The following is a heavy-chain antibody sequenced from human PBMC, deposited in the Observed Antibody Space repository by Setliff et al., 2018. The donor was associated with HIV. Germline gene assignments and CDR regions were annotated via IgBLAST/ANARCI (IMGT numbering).Heavy chain of an antibody. CDR3: ARQDYYYDSSVYYRWWEPFSWYFDL. CDR1: GGSFSGYY. D-gene: IGHD3-22*01. Sequence: SETLSLTCAVDGGSFSGYYWSWIRQPPGKGLEWIGEINHSGSTNYNPSLKSRVTISVDTSKNQFSLKLSSVTAADTAVYYCARQDYYYDSSVYYRWWEPFSWYFDLWGRGPLVTVSS. CDR2: INHSGST. V-gene: IGHV4-34*01. J-gene: IGHJ2*01.